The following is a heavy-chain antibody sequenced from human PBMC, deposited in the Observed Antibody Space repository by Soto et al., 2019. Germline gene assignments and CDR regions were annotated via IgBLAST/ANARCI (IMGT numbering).Heavy chain of an antibody. V-gene: IGHV1-18*01. J-gene: IGHJ6*03. D-gene: IGHD6-19*01. CDR3: ARDRGVAPPVAGNTHYYYYMDV. Sequence: QDQLVQSGVEVKKPGASVKVSCKASGYSFTNYGITWVRQAPGQGFEWMGWISAYNGNTNYAQNFQGRVTMTTDASTSTAYLELRSLRSDDTAVYYCARDRGVAPPVAGNTHYYYYMDVWGKGTTVTVSS. CDR1: GYSFTNYG. CDR2: ISAYNGNT.